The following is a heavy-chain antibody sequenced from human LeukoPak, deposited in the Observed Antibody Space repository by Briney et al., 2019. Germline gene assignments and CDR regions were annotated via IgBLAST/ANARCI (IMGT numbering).Heavy chain of an antibody. V-gene: IGHV3-53*01. D-gene: IGHD2-2*01. CDR2: IYSGGST. Sequence: GGSLRLSCAASGFTVSSNYMSWVRQAPGKGLEWVAVIYSGGSTYYADSVKGRFTISRDNSKNTLYLQMNSLRAEDTAVYYCARDSRSRRAGNYYYYYMDVWGKGPRSPSP. CDR1: GFTVSSNY. J-gene: IGHJ6*03. CDR3: ARDSRSRRAGNYYYYYMDV.